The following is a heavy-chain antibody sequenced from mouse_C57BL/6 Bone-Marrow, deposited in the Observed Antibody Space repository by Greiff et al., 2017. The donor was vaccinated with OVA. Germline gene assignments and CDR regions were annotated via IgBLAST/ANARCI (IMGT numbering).Heavy chain of an antibody. CDR1: GFSLTSYG. Sequence: VKLVESGPGLVQPSQSLSITCTVSGFSLTSYGVHWVRQSPGKGLEWLGVIWRGGSTDYNAAFMSRLSITKDNSKSQVFFKMNSLQADDTAIYYCAKRSNYYYAMDYWGQGTSVTVSS. CDR3: AKRSNYYYAMDY. D-gene: IGHD2-5*01. J-gene: IGHJ4*01. CDR2: IWRGGST. V-gene: IGHV2-5*01.